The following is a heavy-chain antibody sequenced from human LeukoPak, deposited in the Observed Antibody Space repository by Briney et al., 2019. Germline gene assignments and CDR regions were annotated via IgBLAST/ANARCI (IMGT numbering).Heavy chain of an antibody. D-gene: IGHD5-18*01. Sequence: GGSLRLSCTASGFTFSINDMHWVRQATGKGLEWVSGVGTVGDKYYADSVKGRFIISREDAKNSVYLQMNSLRAGDTAVYYCARGGKTAMADYWGRGTLVTVSS. V-gene: IGHV3-13*01. CDR1: GFTFSIND. CDR2: VGTVGDK. J-gene: IGHJ4*02. CDR3: ARGGKTAMADY.